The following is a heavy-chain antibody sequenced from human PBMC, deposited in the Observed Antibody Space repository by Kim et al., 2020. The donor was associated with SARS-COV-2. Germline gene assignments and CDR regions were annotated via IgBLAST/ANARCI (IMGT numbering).Heavy chain of an antibody. D-gene: IGHD3-10*01. Sequence: TDSVKGRFTIARDNSKHTLYLKMNSLRAEDTAVYYCAKGGRYYYYGMDVWGQGTTVTVSS. CDR3: AKGGRYYYYGMDV. J-gene: IGHJ6*02. V-gene: IGHV3-23*01.